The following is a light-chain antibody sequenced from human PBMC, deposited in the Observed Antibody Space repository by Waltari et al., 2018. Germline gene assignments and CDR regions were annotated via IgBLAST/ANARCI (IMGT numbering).Light chain of an antibody. J-gene: IGLJ1*01. CDR1: SSDVGRYDY. CDR2: DVT. CDR3: LSYTTSDTYV. Sequence: SALPQPASVSGSPGQSISISCTGTSSDVGRYDYVSWYQQHPDKAPKLFIYDVTQRPSGISHRFSGSKSGYTASLTISGRQSEDEADYYCLSYTTSDTYVFGSGTRVTVL. V-gene: IGLV2-14*03.